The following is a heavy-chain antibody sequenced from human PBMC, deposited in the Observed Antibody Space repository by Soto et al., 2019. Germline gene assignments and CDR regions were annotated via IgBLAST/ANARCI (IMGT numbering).Heavy chain of an antibody. CDR3: AGGVGDAF. J-gene: IGHJ4*02. CDR1: ESTVSRDW. V-gene: IGHV3-7*04. CDR2: INQDGSEK. D-gene: IGHD1-26*01. Sequence: EVHLVESGGGLVQTGGSLRLSCAIFESTVSRDWMNWVRQAPGKGLEWVAHINQDGSEKYYVDSVKGRFTISRDNAKKSLYLQMISLRPEDTAMYYGAGGVGDAFWGQGTLVTVSS.